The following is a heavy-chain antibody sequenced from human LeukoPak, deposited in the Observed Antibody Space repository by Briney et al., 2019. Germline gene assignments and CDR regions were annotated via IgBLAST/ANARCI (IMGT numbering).Heavy chain of an antibody. Sequence: GRSLRLSCAASGFTFSSYAMHWVRQAPGKGLEWVAVISYDGSNKYYADSVKGRLTISRDNSKNTLYLQMNSLRAEDTAVYYCARGSDSSGYYPYWGQGTLVTVSS. CDR1: GFTFSSYA. J-gene: IGHJ4*02. CDR2: ISYDGSNK. V-gene: IGHV3-30*04. CDR3: ARGSDSSGYYPY. D-gene: IGHD3-22*01.